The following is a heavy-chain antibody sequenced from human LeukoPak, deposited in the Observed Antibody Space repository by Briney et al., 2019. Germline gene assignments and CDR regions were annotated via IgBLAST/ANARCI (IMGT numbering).Heavy chain of an antibody. CDR2: ICETGNT. V-gene: IGHV4-39*01. D-gene: IGHD4-17*01. J-gene: IGHJ5*02. CDR3: VRRGRDYGDYIGFDP. Sequence: PSETLSLTCTVSGGSISGSNNFWGWIRQSPGKGLEWIVYICETGNTYYNPSLKRRVTISVQTSKNQFSLNLTSVTATDTAVFYCVRRGRDYGDYIGFDPWGQGTLVTVSS. CDR1: GGSISGSNNF.